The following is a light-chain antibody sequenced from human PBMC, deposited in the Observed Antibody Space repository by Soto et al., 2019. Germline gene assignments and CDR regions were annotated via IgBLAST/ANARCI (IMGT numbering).Light chain of an antibody. J-gene: IGLJ1*01. CDR2: EVT. CDR1: SDIGNYNL. Sequence: QSAVTQPASVSGSPGQSVTISCSGSDIGNYNLVSWYQHLPGRPPKLLIFEVTMRPSGISDRFSGSKSASTASLTISGLQAEDEGDYYCASYAGSRTYVFGSGTKLTVL. CDR3: ASYAGSRTYV. V-gene: IGLV2-23*02.